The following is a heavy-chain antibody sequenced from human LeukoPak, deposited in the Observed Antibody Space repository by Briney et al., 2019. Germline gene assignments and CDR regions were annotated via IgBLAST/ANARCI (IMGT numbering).Heavy chain of an antibody. V-gene: IGHV3-74*01. D-gene: IGHD3-10*01. J-gene: IGHJ4*02. Sequence: PGGSLRLSCAASGFTFSSYWMHWVRQAPGKGLVWVSRINSDGSSTSYADSVKGRFTISRDNAKNSLYLQMNSLRTEGTAFYYCAKGGGSGSYYNGYFDYWGQGTQVTVSS. CDR2: INSDGSST. CDR1: GFTFSSYW. CDR3: AKGGGSGSYYNGYFDY.